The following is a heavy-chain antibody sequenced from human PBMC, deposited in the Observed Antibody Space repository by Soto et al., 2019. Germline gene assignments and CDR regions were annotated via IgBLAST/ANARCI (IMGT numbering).Heavy chain of an antibody. J-gene: IGHJ4*02. CDR1: GGSISSSNW. CDR3: AREHRGYYYDSSGYFDY. D-gene: IGHD3-22*01. Sequence: SETLSLTCAVSGGSISSSNWWSWVRQPPGKGLEWIGEIYHSGSTNYNPSLKSRVTISVDKSKNQFSLKLSSVTAADTAVYYCAREHRGYYYDSSGYFDYWGQGTLVTVSS. V-gene: IGHV4-4*02. CDR2: IYHSGST.